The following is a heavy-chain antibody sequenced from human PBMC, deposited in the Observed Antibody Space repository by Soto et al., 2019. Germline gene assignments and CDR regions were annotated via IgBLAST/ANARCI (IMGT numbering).Heavy chain of an antibody. CDR2: IYYTGST. CDR1: GDSISATDYY. Sequence: QLQLQESGPGLVKPSETLSLICTVSGDSISATDYYWGWIRQPPGKGLEWIGTIYYTGSTYYAPSLVSRASLSVDTSRNQFSLKLTSVTAADTSVYYCARHGWRRSQYYFDFWGQGALVTVSS. J-gene: IGHJ4*02. CDR3: ARHGWRRSQYYFDF. V-gene: IGHV4-39*01. D-gene: IGHD1-26*01.